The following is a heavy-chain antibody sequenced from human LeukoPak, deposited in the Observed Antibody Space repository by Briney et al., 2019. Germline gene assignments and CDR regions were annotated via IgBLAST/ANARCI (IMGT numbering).Heavy chain of an antibody. CDR2: ISSEGKTT. J-gene: IGHJ4*02. CDR1: GFIFSPYA. D-gene: IGHD6-13*01. V-gene: IGHV3-64D*06. CDR3: VKDRWVDH. Sequence: GGSLRLSCSASGFIFSPYAMHWVRQAPGKGLEYVSSISSEGKTTYYADSVKGRFTISRDNSKNTLYLQMSSLRPEDTAVYYCVKDRWVDHWGQGTLVTVSS.